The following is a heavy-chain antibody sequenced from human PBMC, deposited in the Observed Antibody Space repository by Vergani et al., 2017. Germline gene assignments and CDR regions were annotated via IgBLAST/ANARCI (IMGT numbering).Heavy chain of an antibody. CDR3: ARDLYDDSSGYYYRDAFDI. D-gene: IGHD3-22*01. Sequence: QVQLVQSGAEVKKPGASVKVSCKASGYNFTSYGISWVRQAPGQGLEGMGWISAYNGNTNYAQKLQGRVTMTTDTSKITAYMEQRRLRSDDTAVYYCARDLYDDSSGYYYRDAFDIWGQGTMVTVSS. J-gene: IGHJ3*02. CDR2: ISAYNGNT. V-gene: IGHV1-18*01. CDR1: GYNFTSYG.